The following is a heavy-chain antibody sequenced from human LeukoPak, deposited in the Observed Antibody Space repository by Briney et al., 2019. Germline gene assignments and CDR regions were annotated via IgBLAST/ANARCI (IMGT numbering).Heavy chain of an antibody. CDR3: ARDLLRETYYYDSSGPRAGY. Sequence: GSLRLSCAASGFTFSDYYMSWIRQAPGKGLEWVSYISSSGSTIYYADSMKGRFTISRDNAKNSLYLQMNSLRAEDTAVYYCARDLLRETYYYDSSGPRAGYWGQGTLVTVSS. CDR1: GFTFSDYY. D-gene: IGHD3-22*01. CDR2: ISSSGSTI. V-gene: IGHV3-11*01. J-gene: IGHJ4*02.